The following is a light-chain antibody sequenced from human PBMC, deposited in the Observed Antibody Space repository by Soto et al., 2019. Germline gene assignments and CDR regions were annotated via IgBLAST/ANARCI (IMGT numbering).Light chain of an antibody. CDR3: QQYNTPCT. CDR2: GAS. Sequence: EILMTHSPFIRSASTLDRATLACGSVHSVSSTLALCQHKPGQAPRLLIDGASTRATGIPARFSGSGSGTEFTLTISNLQSEDSAVYYCQQYNTPCTFGQGTKVDIK. CDR1: HSVSST. V-gene: IGKV3-15*01. J-gene: IGKJ1*01.